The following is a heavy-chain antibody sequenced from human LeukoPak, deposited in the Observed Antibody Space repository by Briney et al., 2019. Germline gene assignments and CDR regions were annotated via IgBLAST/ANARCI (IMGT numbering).Heavy chain of an antibody. J-gene: IGHJ4*02. CDR2: ISHSGST. V-gene: IGHV4-39*07. CDR1: GGSISSGGYY. Sequence: PSETLSLTCTVSGGSISSGGYYWSWIRQHPGKGLEWIGEISHSGSTNYNPSLKSRVTISVDTSKNQFSLKLSSVTAADTAVYYCARAAAGPFDYWGQGTLVTVSS. CDR3: ARAAAGPFDY. D-gene: IGHD6-13*01.